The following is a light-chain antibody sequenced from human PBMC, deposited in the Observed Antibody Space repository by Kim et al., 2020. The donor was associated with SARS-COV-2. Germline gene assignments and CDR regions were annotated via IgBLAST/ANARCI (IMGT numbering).Light chain of an antibody. CDR3: QQYDTFPIT. V-gene: IGKV1-33*01. J-gene: IGKJ4*01. CDR1: EDISNN. CDR2: DAY. Sequence: ASLGDSVTLSSHANEDISNNLNWYQLKPGKAPRVLIYDAYNLEAGVPARFGGGGSGTHFTLTIYSLQPEDVATYYCQQYDTFPITFGGGTKVDIK.